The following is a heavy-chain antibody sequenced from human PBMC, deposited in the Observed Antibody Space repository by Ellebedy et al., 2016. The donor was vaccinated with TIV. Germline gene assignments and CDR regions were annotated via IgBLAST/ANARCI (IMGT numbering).Heavy chain of an antibody. D-gene: IGHD4-17*01. J-gene: IGHJ5*02. CDR1: GXNFRSYW. CDR2: XXXXXYEI. CDR3: ARRASYGDYAVQVNPWFDP. V-gene: IGHV3-7*01. Sequence: GESLKISCAASGXNFRSYWIAXVPXXXGKGLXXXXXXXXXXYEIYYVESVKGRFTISRDNAKNSLFLQMNSLRVEDTAVYYCARRASYGDYAVQVNPWFDPWGQGTRVTVSS.